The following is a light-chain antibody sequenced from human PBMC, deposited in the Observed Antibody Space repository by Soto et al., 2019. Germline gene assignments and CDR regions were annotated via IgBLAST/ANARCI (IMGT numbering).Light chain of an antibody. V-gene: IGLV2-11*01. CDR3: CSYAGSYTLV. CDR1: SSDVGAYNY. CDR2: DVS. J-gene: IGLJ3*02. Sequence: QSVLTQPRSVSGSPEQSVTISCTGTSSDVGAYNYVSWYQQHPGKVPKLMIYDVSRRPSGVPDRFSGSKSGNTAALTISGLQADDEAAYYCCSYAGSYTLVFGGGTKLTVL.